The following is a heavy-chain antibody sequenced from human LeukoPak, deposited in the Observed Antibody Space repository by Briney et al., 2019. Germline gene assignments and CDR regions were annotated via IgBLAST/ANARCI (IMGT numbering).Heavy chain of an antibody. CDR2: IIPTFGIA. V-gene: IGHV1-69*04. Sequence: SVKVSCKASGGTFSSYAISWVRQAPGQGLEWMGRIIPTFGIANYAQKFQGRVTITADKSTSTAYMELSNLRSEDTAVYYCARDYGSGSYFPYNWFDPWGQGTLVTVSS. J-gene: IGHJ5*02. D-gene: IGHD3-10*01. CDR3: ARDYGSGSYFPYNWFDP. CDR1: GGTFSSYA.